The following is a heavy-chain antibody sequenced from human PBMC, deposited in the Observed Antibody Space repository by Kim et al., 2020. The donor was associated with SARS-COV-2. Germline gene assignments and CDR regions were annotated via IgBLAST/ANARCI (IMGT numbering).Heavy chain of an antibody. D-gene: IGHD3-9*01. V-gene: IGHV3-13*01. J-gene: IGHJ4*02. Sequence: GRFTISRENAKNSLYLQMNSLRAGDTAVYYCARGRAYYDILTSDLYYFDYWGQGTLVTVSS. CDR3: ARGRAYYDILTSDLYYFDY.